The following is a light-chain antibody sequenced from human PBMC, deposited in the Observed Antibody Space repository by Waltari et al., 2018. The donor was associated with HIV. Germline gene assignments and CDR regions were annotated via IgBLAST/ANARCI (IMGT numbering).Light chain of an antibody. V-gene: IGKV3-11*01. CDR3: QQRSNVPFT. Sequence: EIVLTQSPATLSLSPGERATLSCRASQSVTSYLAWYQQKPGQAPRLLIYDASNRATGIPARFSGSGSGTDFTLTISSLEPEDFAVYDCQQRSNVPFTFGPGTKVDIK. J-gene: IGKJ3*01. CDR2: DAS. CDR1: QSVTSY.